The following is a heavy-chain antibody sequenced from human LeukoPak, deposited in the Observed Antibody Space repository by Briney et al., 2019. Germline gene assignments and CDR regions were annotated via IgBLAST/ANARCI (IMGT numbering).Heavy chain of an antibody. J-gene: IGHJ6*02. CDR1: GFTFSSYA. D-gene: IGHD3-3*01. Sequence: PGGSLRLSCAASGFTFSSYAMSWVRQAPGKGLEWVSGISGSGGSTYYADSVKGRFTISRDNSKNTLWLQMNSLRAEDTAVYYCAKGDFYGDYPYGMDVWGQGTTVTVSS. CDR2: ISGSGGST. CDR3: AKGDFYGDYPYGMDV. V-gene: IGHV3-23*01.